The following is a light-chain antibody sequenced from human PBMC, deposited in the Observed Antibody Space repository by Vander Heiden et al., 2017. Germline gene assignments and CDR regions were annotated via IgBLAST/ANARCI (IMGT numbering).Light chain of an antibody. CDR2: DAS. V-gene: IGKV3-15*01. J-gene: IGKJ4*01. CDR3: QQYNNWPPLT. CDR1: QSVSSN. Sequence: EIVMTQPPATLSVSPGERATLSCRASQSVSSNLAWYQQKPGQAPRLLIYDASTRATGIPARFSGSGCGTEFTLTISSRQSEDFAVYYCQQYNNWPPLTFGGGTKVEIK.